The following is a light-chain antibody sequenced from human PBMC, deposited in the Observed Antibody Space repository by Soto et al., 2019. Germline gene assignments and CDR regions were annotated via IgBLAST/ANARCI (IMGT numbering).Light chain of an antibody. V-gene: IGLV6-57*01. CDR1: SGSIASNY. CDR3: QSYAATNKV. CDR2: EDN. Sequence: NFMLTQPHSVSDSPGKTVIISCTRSSGSIASNYVQWYQQRPGSSPTTVIYEDNQRPSGVPDRFSGSIDSSSNSASLTISGLETEDEADYCCQSYAATNKVFGGGTKLTVL. J-gene: IGLJ3*02.